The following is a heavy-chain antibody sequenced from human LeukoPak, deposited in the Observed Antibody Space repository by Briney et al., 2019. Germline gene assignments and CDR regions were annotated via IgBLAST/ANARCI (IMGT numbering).Heavy chain of an antibody. J-gene: IGHJ6*03. CDR1: GFTFSNYS. D-gene: IGHD3-10*01. V-gene: IGHV3-21*01. CDR2: ITSSGSSI. CDR3: AREGGSGWGYYYYYYMDV. Sequence: GGSLRLSCAASGFTFSNYSMNWVRQAPGKGLEWVSCITSSGSSIYYADSVRGRFTISRDNAKNSLYLEMNSLRAEDTAVYYCAREGGSGWGYYYYYYMDVWGKGTTVTVSS.